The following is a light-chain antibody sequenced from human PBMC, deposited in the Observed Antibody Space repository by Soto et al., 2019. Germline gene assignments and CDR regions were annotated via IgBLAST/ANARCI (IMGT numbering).Light chain of an antibody. Sequence: SYELTQPSSVSVSPGQTARITCSGDLLAQKFARWFQQKPGQAPVLLIFKDTERPSEISERFSGSSSGTTVTLTISGAQVEDEADYYCQVWDDDSDHHVFGTGTKVTVL. CDR1: LLAQKF. CDR3: QVWDDDSDHHV. CDR2: KDT. V-gene: IGLV3-27*01. J-gene: IGLJ1*01.